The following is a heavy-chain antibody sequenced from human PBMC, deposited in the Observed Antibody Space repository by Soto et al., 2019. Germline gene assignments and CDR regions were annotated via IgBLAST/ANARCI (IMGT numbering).Heavy chain of an antibody. V-gene: IGHV3-33*01. J-gene: IGHJ4*02. D-gene: IGHD3-22*01. CDR2: IWYDGSNK. CDR3: ARDGVRINMIVVVTPPDY. Sequence: PGGSLRLSCAASGFTFSSYGMHWVRQAPGKGLEWVAVIWYDGSNKYYADSVKGRFTISRDNSKNTLYLQMNSLRAGDTAVYYCARDGVRINMIVVVTPPDYWGQGTLVTVSS. CDR1: GFTFSSYG.